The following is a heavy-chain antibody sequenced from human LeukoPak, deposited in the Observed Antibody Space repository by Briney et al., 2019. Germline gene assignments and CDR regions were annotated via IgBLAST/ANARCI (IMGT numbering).Heavy chain of an antibody. Sequence: PSETLSLTCAVSAYSISSGYYWSWIRQPPGKGLEWIGYIYYSGSTYYNPSLKSRVTISVDTSKNQFSLKLSSVTAADTAVYYCARVRISGGYCSGGSCFSFDPWGQGTLVTVSS. J-gene: IGHJ5*02. D-gene: IGHD2-15*01. CDR3: ARVRISGGYCSGGSCFSFDP. CDR1: AYSISSGYY. V-gene: IGHV4-30-4*08. CDR2: IYYSGST.